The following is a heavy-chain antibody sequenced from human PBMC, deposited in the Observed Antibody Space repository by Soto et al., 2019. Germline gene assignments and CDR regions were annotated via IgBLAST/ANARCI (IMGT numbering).Heavy chain of an antibody. CDR1: GGSISSYY. Sequence: QVQLQESGPGLVKPSETLSLTCTVSGGSISSYYWSWIRQPPGKGLEWIGYIYYSGSTNYHPSLKSRVTISINTSKDQFPLKLGSGTAADTAVYYCARGLDWFDPWGQGTLVTVSS. V-gene: IGHV4-59*08. D-gene: IGHD3-16*01. CDR3: ARGLDWFDP. J-gene: IGHJ5*02. CDR2: IYYSGST.